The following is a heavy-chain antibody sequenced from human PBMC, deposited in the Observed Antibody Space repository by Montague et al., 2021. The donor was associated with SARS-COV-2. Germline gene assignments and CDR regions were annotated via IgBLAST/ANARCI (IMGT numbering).Heavy chain of an antibody. CDR1: GDSLSGYF. D-gene: IGHD3-22*01. CDR3: GRENRLYDSAGVFKYGMDV. Sequence: SETLSLTSSVSGDSLSGYFWSWIRQPPGKGLEWMGYIYYTGVVDYNPSLRGRLTLSVDTSSDQVSLRLTSLSTADTAVYYCGRENRLYDSAGVFKYGMDVWGPGTTVIVSS. CDR2: IYYTGVV. V-gene: IGHV4-59*01. J-gene: IGHJ6*02.